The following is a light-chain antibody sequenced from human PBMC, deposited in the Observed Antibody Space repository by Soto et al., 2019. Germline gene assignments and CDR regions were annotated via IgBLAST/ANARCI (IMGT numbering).Light chain of an antibody. V-gene: IGKV3-15*01. CDR2: GAS. Sequence: EIVMTQSPGTLSVSPGERATISCRASQSVSSNVAWYQQKRGQAPRLLIYGASTRATGIPARFSGSGSGTEFTLTISSLQSEDFAVYYCQQYHNWYTFGQGTKLEI. CDR1: QSVSSN. J-gene: IGKJ2*01. CDR3: QQYHNWYT.